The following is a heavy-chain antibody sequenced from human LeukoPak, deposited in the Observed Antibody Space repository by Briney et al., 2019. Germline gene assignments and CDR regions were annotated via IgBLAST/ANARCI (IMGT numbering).Heavy chain of an antibody. CDR2: ISSSSSYI. CDR3: ARIPLWFGELLYSAFDI. V-gene: IGHV3-21*01. D-gene: IGHD3-10*01. CDR1: GFTFSSYS. J-gene: IGHJ3*02. Sequence: PGGSLRLSCAASGFTFSSYSMNWVRQAPGKGLEWVSSISSSSSYIYYADSVKGRFTISRDNAKNSLYLQMNSLRAEDTAVYYCARIPLWFGELLYSAFDIWGQGTMVPVCS.